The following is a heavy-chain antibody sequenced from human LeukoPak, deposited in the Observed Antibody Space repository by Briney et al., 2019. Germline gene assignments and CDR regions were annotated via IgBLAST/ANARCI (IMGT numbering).Heavy chain of an antibody. CDR1: GYSFVGYG. Sequence: ASVKVSCKASGYSFVGYGITRVRQAPGQGLEWMGRIIPTLDVANFAQKFKGRVSITADKSTNTAHLELSNLRSEDTAVYYCTREGVYSPDPSSYHRLPFDIWGKGTVVIVSS. CDR2: IIPTLDVA. V-gene: IGHV1-69*04. J-gene: IGHJ3*02. CDR3: TREGVYSPDPSSYHRLPFDI. D-gene: IGHD3-16*02.